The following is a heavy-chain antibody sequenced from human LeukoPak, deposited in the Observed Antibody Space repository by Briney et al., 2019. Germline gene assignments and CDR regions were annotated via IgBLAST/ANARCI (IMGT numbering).Heavy chain of an antibody. CDR2: VYYMGNP. CDR1: GGSISSYY. J-gene: IGHJ4*02. D-gene: IGHD3-22*01. Sequence: SETLSLTCTVSGGSISSYYWSWIRQPPGKGLEWIGYVYYMGNPNYNPSLKSRVTISIDTSKNQFSLKLSSVTAADTAVYYCARGHFDSSGYYDDYWGQGTLVTVSS. CDR3: ARGHFDSSGYYDDY. V-gene: IGHV4-59*01.